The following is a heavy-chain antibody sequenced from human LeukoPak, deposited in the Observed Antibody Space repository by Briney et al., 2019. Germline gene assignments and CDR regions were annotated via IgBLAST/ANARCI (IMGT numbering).Heavy chain of an antibody. Sequence: ASVKVSCKASGYTFTSYAMHWVRQAPGQRLEWMGWINAGNGNTKYSQKFQGIVTITRDTSASTAYMELSSLRSDDTAVYYCARDPAAVAGDGYYFDYWGQGTLVTVSS. J-gene: IGHJ4*02. CDR1: GYTFTSYA. CDR3: ARDPAAVAGDGYYFDY. V-gene: IGHV1-3*01. D-gene: IGHD6-19*01. CDR2: INAGNGNT.